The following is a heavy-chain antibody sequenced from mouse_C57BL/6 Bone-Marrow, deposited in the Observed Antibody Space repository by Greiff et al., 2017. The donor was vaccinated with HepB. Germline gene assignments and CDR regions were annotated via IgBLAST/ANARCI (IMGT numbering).Heavy chain of an antibody. D-gene: IGHD3-1*01. J-gene: IGHJ1*03. CDR3: ARSGLRERYFDV. CDR2: IYPGSGST. V-gene: IGHV1-55*01. CDR1: GYTFTSYW. Sequence: VKLQQPGAELVKPGASVKMSCKASGYTFTSYWITWVKQRPGQGLEWIGDIYPGSGSTNYNEKFKSKATLTVDTSSSTAYMQLSSLTSEDSAVYYCARSGLRERYFDVWGTGTTVTVSS.